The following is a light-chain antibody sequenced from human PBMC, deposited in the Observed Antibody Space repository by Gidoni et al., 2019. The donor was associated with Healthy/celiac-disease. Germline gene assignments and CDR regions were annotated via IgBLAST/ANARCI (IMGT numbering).Light chain of an antibody. CDR3: QQYYSTPYT. CDR1: QSVLYSSNNKNY. CDR2: WAS. V-gene: IGKV4-1*01. Sequence: DIVMPQSPDSLVVSLGERATINCKSSQSVLYSSNNKNYIAWYQQKPGKPPKLLIYWASTRESGVPDRFSGSGSGTDFTLTISSLQAEDVAVYYCQQYYSTPYTFGQGTKLEIK. J-gene: IGKJ2*01.